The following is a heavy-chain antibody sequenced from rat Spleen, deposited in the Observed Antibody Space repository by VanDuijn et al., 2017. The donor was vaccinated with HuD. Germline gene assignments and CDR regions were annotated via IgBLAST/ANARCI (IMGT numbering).Heavy chain of an antibody. V-gene: IGHV2-15*01. D-gene: IGHD1-12*02. CDR1: GFSLTNFG. CDR2: IWSGGTT. Sequence: QVQLKESGPGLVQPSQTLSLTCTVSGFSLTNFGVTWVRQPPGKGLEWIGAIWSGGTTDYSSALKSRLSISRDTSKSQVLLKMNSLQPEDTGTYYCARDHDGSYYYGNWFAYWGQGTLVTVSS. CDR3: ARDHDGSYYYGNWFAY. J-gene: IGHJ3*01.